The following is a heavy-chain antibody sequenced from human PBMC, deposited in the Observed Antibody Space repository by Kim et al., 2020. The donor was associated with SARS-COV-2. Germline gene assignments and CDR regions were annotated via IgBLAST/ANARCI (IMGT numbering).Heavy chain of an antibody. D-gene: IGHD2-2*01. CDR1: GYSFTSYW. CDR2: IYPGDSDT. Sequence: GESLKISCKGSGYSFTSYWIGWVRQMPGKGLEWMGIIYPGDSDTRYSPSFQGQVTISADKSISTAYLQWSSLKASDTAMYYCARQRDIVVVPAAPFDYWGQGTLVTVSS. J-gene: IGHJ4*02. CDR3: ARQRDIVVVPAAPFDY. V-gene: IGHV5-51*01.